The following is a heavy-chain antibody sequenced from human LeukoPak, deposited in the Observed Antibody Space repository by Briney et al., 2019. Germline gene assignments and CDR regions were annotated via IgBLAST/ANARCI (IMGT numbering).Heavy chain of an antibody. J-gene: IGHJ6*02. Sequence: GGSLRLSCAASGFTFSSYWMSWVRQAPGKGLEWVANIKQDGSEKYYVDSVKGRFTISRDNAKNSLYLQMNSLRAEDTAVYYCARFMTTVTQPLYYYYYYGMDVWGQGTTVTVSS. V-gene: IGHV3-7*01. CDR3: ARFMTTVTQPLYYYYYYGMDV. CDR2: IKQDGSEK. CDR1: GFTFSSYW. D-gene: IGHD4-11*01.